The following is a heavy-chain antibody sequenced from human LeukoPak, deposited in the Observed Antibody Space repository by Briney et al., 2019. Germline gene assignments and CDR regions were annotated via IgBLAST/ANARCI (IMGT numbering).Heavy chain of an antibody. CDR1: GYTFSSYY. CDR2: ISAYNGNT. D-gene: IGHD3-10*01. J-gene: IGHJ4*02. CDR3: ARDLRYYGSGSYYTSTGY. V-gene: IGHV1-18*04. Sequence: ASVKVSCKASGYTFSSYYMHWVRQAPGQGLEWMGWISAYNGNTNYAQKLQGRVTMTTDTSTSTAYMELRSLRSDDTAVYYCARDLRYYGSGSYYTSTGYWGQGTLVTVSS.